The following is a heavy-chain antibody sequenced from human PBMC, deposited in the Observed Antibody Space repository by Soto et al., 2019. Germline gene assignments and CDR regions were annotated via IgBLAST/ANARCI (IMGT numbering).Heavy chain of an antibody. CDR3: ARNQPQRYCSGGTCRPAYGMDV. Sequence: SETLSLTCTLSGGSISSDSFYWAWIRQPPGKGLEWIGIIYYSGDTYYNPSLAGRLTMSVDTSNQFSLTLRSVTAADTALYYCARNQPQRYCSGGTCRPAYGMDVWGQGTTVTVSS. CDR2: IYYSGDT. CDR1: GGSISSDSFY. V-gene: IGHV4-39*01. J-gene: IGHJ6*02. D-gene: IGHD2-15*01.